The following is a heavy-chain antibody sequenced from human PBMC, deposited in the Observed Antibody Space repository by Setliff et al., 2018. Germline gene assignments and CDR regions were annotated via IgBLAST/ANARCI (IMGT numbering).Heavy chain of an antibody. D-gene: IGHD3-16*01. Sequence: KPSETLSLTCTVSGASITNINYYWSLIRQPPGKGLEWIGSIFYSGRTFYNPSLKSRVTISVDTSKNQFSLTLSSVTAADTAVYYCARLPNYVWGSPVDYWGQGTLVTVSS. CDR3: ARLPNYVWGSPVDY. V-gene: IGHV4-39*01. J-gene: IGHJ4*02. CDR2: IFYSGRT. CDR1: GASITNINYY.